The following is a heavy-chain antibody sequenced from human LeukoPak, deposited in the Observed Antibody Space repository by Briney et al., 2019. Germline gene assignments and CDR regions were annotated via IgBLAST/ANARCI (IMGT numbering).Heavy chain of an antibody. CDR1: GFTFGGSA. V-gene: IGHV3-23*01. Sequence: GGSLRLSCEASGFTFGGSAMSWVRQAPGKGLEWVSTISGIGDSTYYTDSVKGRFTISRDHSKNTVYLQMNSLRAEDTAVYYCAKVAIRGDILTGYYALDYWGQGTLVTVSS. CDR3: AKVAIRGDILTGYYALDY. CDR2: ISGIGDST. J-gene: IGHJ4*02. D-gene: IGHD3-9*01.